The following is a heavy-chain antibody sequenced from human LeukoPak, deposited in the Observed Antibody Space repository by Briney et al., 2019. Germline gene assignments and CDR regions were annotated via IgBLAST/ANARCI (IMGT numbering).Heavy chain of an antibody. CDR2: IYTSGNT. CDR1: GGSVSSFY. Sequence: PSETLSLICTVSGGSVSSFYWNWIRQPAGKGLEWIGRIYTSGNTNYNPPLKSRVTMSVDTSKNQFSLKLSSVTAADTAVYYCAREILGYYYMDVWGRGTTVTVS. D-gene: IGHD2-21*01. CDR3: AREILGYYYMDV. V-gene: IGHV4-4*07. J-gene: IGHJ6*03.